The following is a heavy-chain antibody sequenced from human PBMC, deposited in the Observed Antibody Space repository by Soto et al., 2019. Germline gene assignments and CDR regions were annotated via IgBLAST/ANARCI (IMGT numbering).Heavy chain of an antibody. V-gene: IGHV5-51*01. D-gene: IGHD1-26*01. CDR3: VRHLGGHFAY. CDR2: VYPDSSET. Sequence: PGESLKISCRGVGYDFNHYWIGWVRQMPGKGLEWMGIVYPDSSETLYSPSFQGQVTIPVDKSLRAAYLQWSSLRASDTAIYYCVRHLGGHFAYWGHGTLVTVSS. CDR1: GYDFNHYW. J-gene: IGHJ4*01.